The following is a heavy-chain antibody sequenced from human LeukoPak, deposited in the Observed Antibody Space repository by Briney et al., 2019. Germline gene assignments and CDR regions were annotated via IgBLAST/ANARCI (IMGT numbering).Heavy chain of an antibody. CDR3: AREFHEWIQLWPLADYYYYMDV. J-gene: IGHJ6*03. V-gene: IGHV1-8*03. D-gene: IGHD5-18*01. Sequence: ASVKVSCKASGYTFTSYVINWVRQATGQGLEWMGWMNPNSGNTGYAQKFQGRVTITRNTSISTAYMELSSLRSEDTAVYYCAREFHEWIQLWPLADYYYYMDVWGKGTTVTVSS. CDR1: GYTFTSYV. CDR2: MNPNSGNT.